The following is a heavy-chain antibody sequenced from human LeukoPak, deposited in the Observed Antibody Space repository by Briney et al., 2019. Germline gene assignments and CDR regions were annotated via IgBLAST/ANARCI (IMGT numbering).Heavy chain of an antibody. V-gene: IGHV1-2*02. J-gene: IGHJ2*01. CDR1: GYTFTGYY. CDR3: ARLDSSATKDWYFDL. Sequence: ASVKVSCKASGYTFTGYYMHWVRQAPGQGLEWMGWINPNSGGTNYAQKFQGRVTITRDTSTSTVYMELSSLRSEDTAVYYCARLDSSATKDWYFDLWGRGTLVTVSS. D-gene: IGHD3-22*01. CDR2: INPNSGGT.